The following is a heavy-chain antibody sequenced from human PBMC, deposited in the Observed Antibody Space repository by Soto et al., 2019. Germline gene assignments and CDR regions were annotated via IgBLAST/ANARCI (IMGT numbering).Heavy chain of an antibody. Sequence: VASVKVSCKASGYTFTSYGISWVRQAPGQGLEWMGWIRAYNGNTKYAQKVQGRVTMTTDTSTSTAYMELRSLRSDDTAVYYCARAVAGPQNFDYWGQGTLVTVSS. CDR3: ARAVAGPQNFDY. D-gene: IGHD6-19*01. J-gene: IGHJ4*02. CDR2: IRAYNGNT. CDR1: GYTFTSYG. V-gene: IGHV1-18*01.